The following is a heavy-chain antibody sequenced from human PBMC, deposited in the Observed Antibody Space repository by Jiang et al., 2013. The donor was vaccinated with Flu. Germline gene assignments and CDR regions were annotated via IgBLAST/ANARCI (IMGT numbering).Heavy chain of an antibody. Sequence: LLKPSETLSLTCTVSGGSISSSSYYWGWIRQPPGKGLEWIGSIYYSGSTYYNPSLKSRVTISVDTSKNQFSLKLSSVTAADTAVYYCARHRGYYDSSGYYTDNWFDPWGQGTLVTVSS. D-gene: IGHD3-22*01. CDR3: ARHRGYYDSSGYYTDNWFDP. CDR1: GGSISSSSYY. V-gene: IGHV4-39*01. J-gene: IGHJ5*02. CDR2: IYYSGST.